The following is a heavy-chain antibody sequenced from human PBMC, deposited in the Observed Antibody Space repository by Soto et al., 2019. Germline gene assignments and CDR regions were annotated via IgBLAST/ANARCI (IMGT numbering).Heavy chain of an antibody. D-gene: IGHD2-15*01. CDR3: AKDGTYCSGGSCYPYYYYGMDV. CDR2: ISYDGSNK. CDR1: GFTFSSYG. V-gene: IGHV3-30*18. J-gene: IGHJ6*02. Sequence: ESGGGVVQPGRSLRLSCAASGFTFSSYGMHWVRQAPGKGLEWVAVISYDGSNKYYADSVKGRFTISRDNSKNTLYLQMNSLRAEDTAVYYCAKDGTYCSGGSCYPYYYYGMDVWGQGTTVTVSS.